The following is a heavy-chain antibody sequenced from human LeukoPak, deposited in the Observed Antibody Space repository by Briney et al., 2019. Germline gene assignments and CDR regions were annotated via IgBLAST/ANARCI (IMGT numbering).Heavy chain of an antibody. D-gene: IGHD3-22*01. CDR3: ARKPHSYYYDSSGYPFDP. V-gene: IGHV4-31*03. CDR2: IYYSGST. CDR1: GGSISSGGYY. Sequence: SETLFLTCTVSGGSISSGGYYWSWIRQHPGKGLEWIGYIYYSGSTYYNPSLKSRVTISVDTSKNQFSLKLSSVTAVDTAVYYCARKPHSYYYDSSGYPFDPWGQGTLVTVSS. J-gene: IGHJ5*02.